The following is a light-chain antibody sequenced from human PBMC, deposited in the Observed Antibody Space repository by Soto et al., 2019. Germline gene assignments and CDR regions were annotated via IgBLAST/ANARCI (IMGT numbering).Light chain of an antibody. V-gene: IGLV1-40*01. Sequence: QSVLTQPPSVSGAPGQRVTISCTGNSSNIGAGFDVHWYQQLPGTAPKLLIYDNSNRPSGVPDRFSGSKSGTSASLAITGLQAEDGTDYYCQSYDSRLSAVVFGGGTKVTVL. CDR1: SSNIGAGFD. CDR3: QSYDSRLSAVV. J-gene: IGLJ2*01. CDR2: DNS.